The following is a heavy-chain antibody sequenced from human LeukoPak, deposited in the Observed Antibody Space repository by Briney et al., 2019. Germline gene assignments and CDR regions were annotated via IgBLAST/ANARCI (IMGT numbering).Heavy chain of an antibody. D-gene: IGHD3-22*01. J-gene: IGHJ4*02. CDR1: GGSIRTDGYY. Sequence: SETLSLTCTVSGGSIRTDGYYWSWIRQHPGKGLEWIGYIYHSGSTYYNPSLKSRVTISVDRSKNQFSLKLSSVTAADTAVYYCARARNHYDSSGYSVYYFDYWGQGTLVTVSS. V-gene: IGHV4-30-2*01. CDR2: IYHSGST. CDR3: ARARNHYDSSGYSVYYFDY.